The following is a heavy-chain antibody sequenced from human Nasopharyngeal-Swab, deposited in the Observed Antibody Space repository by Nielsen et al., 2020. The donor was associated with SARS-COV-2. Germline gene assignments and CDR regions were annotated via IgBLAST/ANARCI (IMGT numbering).Heavy chain of an antibody. J-gene: IGHJ4*02. CDR2: ISSSSSTI. D-gene: IGHD2-2*03. Sequence: GESLKISCVASGFTFSSYSMNWVRQAPGKGLEWVSYISSSSSTIYYADSVKGRFTISRDNAKNSLYLQMNSLRAEDTAVYYCAREEDGYCSSTSCYAVDYWGQGTLVTVSS. CDR3: AREEDGYCSSTSCYAVDY. V-gene: IGHV3-48*04. CDR1: GFTFSSYS.